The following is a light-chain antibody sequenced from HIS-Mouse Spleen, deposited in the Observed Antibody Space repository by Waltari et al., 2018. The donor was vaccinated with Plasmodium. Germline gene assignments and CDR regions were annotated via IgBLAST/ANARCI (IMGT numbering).Light chain of an antibody. J-gene: IGKJ1*01. CDR3: QQYNSYSWT. V-gene: IGKV1-5*03. CDR1: QSISSW. Sequence: DIQMTQSTSTLSDSVGDCVTIPCRASQSISSWLAWYQQKPGKAPKLLIYKASSLESGVPSRFSGSGSGTEFTLTISSLQPDDFATYYCQQYNSYSWTFGQGTKVEIK. CDR2: KAS.